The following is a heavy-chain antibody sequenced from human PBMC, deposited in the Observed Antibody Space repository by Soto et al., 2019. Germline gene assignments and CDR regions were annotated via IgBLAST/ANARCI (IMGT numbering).Heavy chain of an antibody. J-gene: IGHJ4*02. CDR2: INQDGSQK. CDR1: GFAFRSHW. V-gene: IGHV3-7*01. D-gene: IGHD5-12*01. CDR3: ARDHIPPTILFDS. Sequence: PGGSLRLSCGASGFAFRSHWMSWVRQAPGKGLEWVANINQDGSQKYYVDSVKGRFTISRDNAKNSLYLQMNSLRAEDTAVYYCARDHIPPTILFDSWGKGPLVTVSS.